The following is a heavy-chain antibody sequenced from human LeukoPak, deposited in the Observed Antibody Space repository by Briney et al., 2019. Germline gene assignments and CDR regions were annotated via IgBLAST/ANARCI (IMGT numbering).Heavy chain of an antibody. Sequence: ASVKVSCKASGYTFTSYYMYWVRQAPGQGLEWMGIINISGGNTNYAQKFQGRVTMTRDMSTSTVYMELSSLRSEDTAIYYCARGPHIRTYDRDNWFDPWGQGTLVTVSS. D-gene: IGHD3-3*01. CDR2: INISGGNT. J-gene: IGHJ5*02. CDR3: ARGPHIRTYDRDNWFDP. V-gene: IGHV1-46*01. CDR1: GYTFTSYY.